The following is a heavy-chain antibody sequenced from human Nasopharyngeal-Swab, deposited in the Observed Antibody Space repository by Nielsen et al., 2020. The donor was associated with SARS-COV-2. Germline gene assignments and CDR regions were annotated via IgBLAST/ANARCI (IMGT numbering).Heavy chain of an antibody. J-gene: IGHJ4*02. CDR2: ISGSGGST. V-gene: IGHV3-23*01. D-gene: IGHD3/OR15-3a*01. Sequence: GGSLRLSCAASGFTFSSYAMSWVRQAPGKGLEWVSAISGSGGSTYYADSVKGRFTISRDNSKNTLYLQMNSLRAEDTAVYYCAKDMEEDWLLSLIDYWGQGTLVTVSS. CDR3: AKDMEEDWLLSLIDY. CDR1: GFTFSSYA.